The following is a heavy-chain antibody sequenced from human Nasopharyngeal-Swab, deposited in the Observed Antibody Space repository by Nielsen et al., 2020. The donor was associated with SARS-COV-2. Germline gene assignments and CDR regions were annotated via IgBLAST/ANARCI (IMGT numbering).Heavy chain of an antibody. CDR3: AREPPPPVRYFDWLLTPYFDY. D-gene: IGHD3-9*01. CDR1: GGSTSSSSYY. J-gene: IGHJ4*02. V-gene: IGHV4-39*02. Sequence: SETLSLTCTVSGGSTSSSSYYWGWIRQPPGKGLEWIGSIYYSGSTYYNPSLKSRVTISVDTSKNQFSLKLSSVTAADTAVYYCAREPPPPVRYFDWLLTPYFDYWGQGTLVTVSS. CDR2: IYYSGST.